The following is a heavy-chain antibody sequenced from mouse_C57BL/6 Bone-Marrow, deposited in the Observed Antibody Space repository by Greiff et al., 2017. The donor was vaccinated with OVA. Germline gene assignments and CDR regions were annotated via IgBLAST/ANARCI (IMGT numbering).Heavy chain of an antibody. V-gene: IGHV1-74*01. CDR3: AGGNLDWYFDV. CDR1: GYTFTSYW. J-gene: IGHJ1*03. CDR2: IHPSDSDT. Sequence: QVQLKESGAELARPGASVKLSCKASGYTFTSYWMHWVKQRPGQGLEWIGRIHPSDSDTNYNQKFKGKATLTVDKSSSTAYMQLSSLTSEDSAVYYCAGGNLDWYFDVWGTGTTVTVSS. D-gene: IGHD2-1*01.